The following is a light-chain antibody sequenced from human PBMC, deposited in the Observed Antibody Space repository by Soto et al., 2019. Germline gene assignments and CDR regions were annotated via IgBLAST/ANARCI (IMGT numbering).Light chain of an antibody. Sequence: AIQLTQSPSALSASVGDRVTITCRASQGISSALAWYQQKPGKAPKVLIIDASSLEGGVSSRFSGSGSGTDFTLTINSLQPEDYAAYYCQQFNSFPITFGQGTRLEI. CDR1: QGISSA. CDR2: DAS. CDR3: QQFNSFPIT. V-gene: IGKV1-13*02. J-gene: IGKJ5*01.